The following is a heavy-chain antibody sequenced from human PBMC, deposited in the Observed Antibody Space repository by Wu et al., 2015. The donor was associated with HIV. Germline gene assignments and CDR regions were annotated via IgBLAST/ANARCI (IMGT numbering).Heavy chain of an antibody. D-gene: IGHD5-12*01. CDR1: GHSFTSYY. CDR2: INPSGGST. J-gene: IGHJ6*02. Sequence: QVQLVQSGAEVKKPGASVKVSCKASGHSFTSYYIHWVRQAPGQGLEWIGIINPSGGSTNYAQRFRGRVTMTRDTSTSTVYMELNSLRSEDTAVYYCAREPWRLMDVWGQGTTVTVSS. CDR3: AREPWRLMDV. V-gene: IGHV1-46*01.